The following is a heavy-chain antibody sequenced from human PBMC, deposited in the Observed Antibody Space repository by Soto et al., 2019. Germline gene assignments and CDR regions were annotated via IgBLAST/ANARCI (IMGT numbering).Heavy chain of an antibody. CDR2: IFSNDEK. D-gene: IGHD6-19*01. CDR1: GFSLSNARMG. CDR3: ARIVDSSGWRGHYYFDY. V-gene: IGHV2-26*01. J-gene: IGHJ4*02. Sequence: QVTLKESGPVLVKPTETLTLTCTVSGFSLSNARMGVSWIRQPPGKALEWLAHIFSNDEKSYSTSLKSRLTISKDTSKSQVVLTMTNMDPVDTATYYCARIVDSSGWRGHYYFDYWGQGTLVTVSS.